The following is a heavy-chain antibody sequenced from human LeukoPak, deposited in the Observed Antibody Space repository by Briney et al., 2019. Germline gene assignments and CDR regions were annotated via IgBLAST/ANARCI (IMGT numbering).Heavy chain of an antibody. Sequence: PSETLSLTCAVYGGSFSGYYWGWIRQPPGKGLEWIGSIYYSGSTYYNPSLKSRVTISVDTSKNQFSLKLSSVTAADTAVYYCARQVVVVAATPFWFDPWGQGTLVTVSS. CDR3: ARQVVVVAATPFWFDP. J-gene: IGHJ5*02. D-gene: IGHD2-15*01. CDR2: IYYSGST. V-gene: IGHV4-34*01. CDR1: GGSFSGYY.